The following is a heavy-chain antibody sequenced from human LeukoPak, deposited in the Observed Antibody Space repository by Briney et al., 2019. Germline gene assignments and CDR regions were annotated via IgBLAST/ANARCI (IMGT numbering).Heavy chain of an antibody. V-gene: IGHV3-53*03. CDR3: AIISSGWPDY. CDR2: ICNDGSRT. D-gene: IGHD6-25*01. J-gene: IGHJ4*02. Sequence: GGSLRLSCAASGFTVTSNYMSWVRQAPGKGLEWVSLICNDGSRTYYADSVRGRFTISSDTAEGALYLQMDSLRPEDTAVYYCAIISSGWPDYWGQGTLVTVSS. CDR1: GFTVTSNY.